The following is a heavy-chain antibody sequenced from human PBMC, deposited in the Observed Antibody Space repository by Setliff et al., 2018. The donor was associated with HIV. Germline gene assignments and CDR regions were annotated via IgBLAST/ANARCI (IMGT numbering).Heavy chain of an antibody. V-gene: IGHV1-3*03. CDR1: GYTFTSYA. D-gene: IGHD6-19*01. CDR2: INGGNGKT. Sequence: ASVKVSCKASGYTFTSYAMHWVRQAPGQRLEWMGWINGGNGKTKYSQEFQGRVTITRDTSASTAYMELSSLRSEDMAVYYCARGGSGWPGYYYYHMDVWGKGTTVTVSS. J-gene: IGHJ6*03. CDR3: ARGGSGWPGYYYYHMDV.